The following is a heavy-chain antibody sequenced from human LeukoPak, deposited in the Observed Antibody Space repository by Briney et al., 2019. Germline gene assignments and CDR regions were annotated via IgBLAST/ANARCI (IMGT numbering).Heavy chain of an antibody. CDR1: GFTFSNTY. Sequence: GGSLRLSCAASGFTFSNTYMSWVRQAPGKGLEWVSVIYSGGSTYYADSVKGRFTISRDNSKNTLYLQMNSLRAEDTAVYYCARSSSFDYWGQGTLVTVSS. D-gene: IGHD6-6*01. J-gene: IGHJ4*02. CDR2: IYSGGST. V-gene: IGHV3-53*01. CDR3: ARSSSFDY.